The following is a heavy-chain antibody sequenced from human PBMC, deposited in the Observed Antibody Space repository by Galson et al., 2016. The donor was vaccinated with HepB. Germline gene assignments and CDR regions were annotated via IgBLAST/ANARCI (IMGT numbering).Heavy chain of an antibody. J-gene: IGHJ6*02. CDR2: INLSGRV. V-gene: IGHV4-34*01. D-gene: IGHD3-3*01. CDR3: ARHQKKPITLFGVVSEYYYCGLDV. CDR1: GASLSGYF. Sequence: SETLSLTCAVSGASLSGYFWSWIRQPPGKGLEWIGEINLSGRVNYNPSLKGRVSISVDTPENQFSLRLSPVTAADTAVYYCARHQKKPITLFGVVSEYYYCGLDVWGQGTTVTVSS.